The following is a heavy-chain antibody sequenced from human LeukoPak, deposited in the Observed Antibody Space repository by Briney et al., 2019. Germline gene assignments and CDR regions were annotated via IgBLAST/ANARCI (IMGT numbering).Heavy chain of an antibody. Sequence: SVKVSCKASGGTFSSYTISWVRQAPGQGLEWMGRIIPILGIANYAQKFQGRVTITADKSTSTAYMELSSLRSEDTAVYYCASYQSSTNFDYWGQGTLVTASS. CDR1: GGTFSSYT. CDR2: IIPILGIA. V-gene: IGHV1-69*02. CDR3: ASYQSSTNFDY. J-gene: IGHJ4*02. D-gene: IGHD2-2*01.